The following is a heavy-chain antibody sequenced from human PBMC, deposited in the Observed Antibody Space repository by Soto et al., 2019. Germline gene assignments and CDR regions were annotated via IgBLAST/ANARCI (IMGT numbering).Heavy chain of an antibody. CDR3: ASRYYYDSSGYYDAFDI. CDR2: IIPIFGTA. CDR1: VDTFSSYA. J-gene: IGHJ3*02. V-gene: IGHV1-69*06. D-gene: IGHD3-22*01. Sequence: SVKVSCKASVDTFSSYAISWVRHGPGQGLEWMGGIIPIFGTANYAQKFQGRVTITADKSTSTDYMELSSLRSEDTAVYYCASRYYYDSSGYYDAFDIWGQGTMVTVSS.